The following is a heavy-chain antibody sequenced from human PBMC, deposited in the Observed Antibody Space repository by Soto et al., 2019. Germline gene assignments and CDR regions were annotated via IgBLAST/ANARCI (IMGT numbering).Heavy chain of an antibody. D-gene: IGHD3-16*01. J-gene: IGHJ4*02. V-gene: IGHV1-69*12. CDR3: ARGEDDYVWGAGY. CDR2: IIPIFGTA. CDR1: GGTFSSYA. Sequence: QVQLVQSGAEVKQPGSSVKVSCKAAGGTFSSYAISWVRQAPGQGLEWMGGIIPIFGTANYAQKFQGRVTITADESTSTAYKELSSLRSEDTAVYYWARGEDDYVWGAGYWGQGTMVTVSS.